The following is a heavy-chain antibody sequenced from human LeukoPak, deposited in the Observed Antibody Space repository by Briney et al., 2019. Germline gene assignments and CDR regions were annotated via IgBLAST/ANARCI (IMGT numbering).Heavy chain of an antibody. J-gene: IGHJ4*02. D-gene: IGHD6-13*01. Sequence: SVKVSCKASGGTFSSYAISWVRQAPGQGLEWMGRIIPILGIANYAQKFQGRVTITADKSTSTAYMELSSLRSEDTAVYYCARDPCSSCLSPNYFDYWGQGTLVTVSS. V-gene: IGHV1-69*04. CDR1: GGTFSSYA. CDR2: IIPILGIA. CDR3: ARDPCSSCLSPNYFDY.